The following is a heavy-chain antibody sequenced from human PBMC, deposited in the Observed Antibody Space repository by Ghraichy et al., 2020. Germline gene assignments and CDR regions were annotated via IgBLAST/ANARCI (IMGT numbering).Heavy chain of an antibody. CDR2: ISAYNGNT. J-gene: IGHJ6*03. V-gene: IGHV1-18*01. D-gene: IGHD3-3*01. CDR1: GYTFTSYG. Sequence: ASVKVSCKASGYTFTSYGISWVRQAPGQGLEWMGWISAYNGNTNYAQKLQGRVTMTTDTSTSTAYMELRSLRSDDTAVYYCARAADYDFWSGYSSVRWYYYYYLDVWGKGTTVTVSS. CDR3: ARAADYDFWSGYSSVRWYYYYYLDV.